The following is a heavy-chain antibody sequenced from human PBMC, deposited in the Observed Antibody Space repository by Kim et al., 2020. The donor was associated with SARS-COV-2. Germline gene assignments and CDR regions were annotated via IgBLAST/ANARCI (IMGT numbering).Heavy chain of an antibody. J-gene: IGHJ6*03. Sequence: ASVKVSCKASGYTFTGYYMHWVRQAPGQGLEWMGWINPNSGGTNYAQKFQGRVTMTRDTSISTAYMELSRLRSDDTAVYYCASTTGTTYYYYYYMDVWGKGTTVTVSS. D-gene: IGHD1-1*01. V-gene: IGHV1-2*02. CDR3: ASTTGTTYYYYYYMDV. CDR2: INPNSGGT. CDR1: GYTFTGYY.